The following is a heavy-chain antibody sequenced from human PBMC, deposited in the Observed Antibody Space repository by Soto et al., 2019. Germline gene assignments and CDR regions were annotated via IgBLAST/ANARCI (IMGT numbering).Heavy chain of an antibody. D-gene: IGHD4-17*01. Sequence: SVKVSCKASGGTFSSYAISWVRQAPGQGLEWMGGIIPIFGTANYAQKFQGRVTITADKSTSTAYMELSSLRSEDTAVYYCARDLDYGEDYYYGMDVWGQGTTVTVSS. CDR1: GGTFSSYA. CDR2: IIPIFGTA. V-gene: IGHV1-69*06. J-gene: IGHJ6*02. CDR3: ARDLDYGEDYYYGMDV.